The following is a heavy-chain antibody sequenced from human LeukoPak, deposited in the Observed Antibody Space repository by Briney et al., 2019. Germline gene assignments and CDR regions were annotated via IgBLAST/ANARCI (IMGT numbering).Heavy chain of an antibody. J-gene: IGHJ4*02. V-gene: IGHV3-23*01. CDR2: ISGRSGST. D-gene: IGHD1-26*01. Sequence: PGGSLRLSCAASGFTFSSYGMSWVRQAPGKGLEWVSAISGRSGSTYYADSVKGRFTISRDNAKNSLYLQMNSLRAEDTALYYCASGGIYYGAAFDFWGQGTLVTVSS. CDR1: GFTFSSYG. CDR3: ASGGIYYGAAFDF.